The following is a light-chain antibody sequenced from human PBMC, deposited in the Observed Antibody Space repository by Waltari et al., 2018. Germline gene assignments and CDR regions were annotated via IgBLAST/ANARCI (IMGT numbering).Light chain of an antibody. Sequence: QIVLTQSPSASASLGASVRLTCPLSSGHSGHAIACHPQVPEKGPRYLMNIESDGSHSKGDGIPDRFSGSSSGAERYLTISNLHSEDEADYYCQTWVTGIRVFGGGTKLTVL. CDR2: IESDGSH. V-gene: IGLV4-69*01. J-gene: IGLJ3*02. CDR1: SGHSGHA. CDR3: QTWVTGIRV.